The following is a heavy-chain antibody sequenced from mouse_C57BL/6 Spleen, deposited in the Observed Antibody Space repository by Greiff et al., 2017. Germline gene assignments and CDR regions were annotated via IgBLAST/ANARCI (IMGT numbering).Heavy chain of an antibody. V-gene: IGHV1-15*01. CDR3: TRSGYYGSSPFAY. CDR2: IDPETGGT. Sequence: QVQLQQSGAELVRPGASVTLSCKASGYTFTDYEMHWVKQTPVHGLEWIGAIDPETGGTAYNQKVKGKAILTADKSSSTAYMELRSLTSEDSAVYYCTRSGYYGSSPFAYWGQGTLVTVSA. J-gene: IGHJ3*01. CDR1: GYTFTDYE. D-gene: IGHD1-1*01.